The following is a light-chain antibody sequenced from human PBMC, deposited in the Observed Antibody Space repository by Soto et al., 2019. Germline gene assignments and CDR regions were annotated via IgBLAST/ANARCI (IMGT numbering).Light chain of an antibody. CDR1: QAINTY. Sequence: DIQLTQSPSFLSASVGDRVTITCRASQAINTYLAWYQQKPGKVPKLLIHAASTLQSGVPSRFSGSGFGTDFTLTISSLQPEDVATYYCQKYDSVPTFGPGTKVDIK. J-gene: IGKJ1*01. V-gene: IGKV1-27*01. CDR3: QKYDSVPT. CDR2: AAS.